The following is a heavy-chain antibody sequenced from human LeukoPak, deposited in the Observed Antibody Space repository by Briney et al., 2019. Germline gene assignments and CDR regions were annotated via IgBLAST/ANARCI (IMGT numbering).Heavy chain of an antibody. J-gene: IGHJ4*02. CDR3: ARHQHQLVTGYDY. CDR2: SCSSGST. Sequence: SETLSLTCTVSGGSISSNCWNWIRKPPGKELEGIGYSCSSGSTNYNPSLMSRVTISVDTSKKQFSLRLISVTAADTAVYYCARHQHQLVTGYDYWGQGTLVTVSS. V-gene: IGHV4-59*08. CDR1: GGSISSNC. D-gene: IGHD6-13*01.